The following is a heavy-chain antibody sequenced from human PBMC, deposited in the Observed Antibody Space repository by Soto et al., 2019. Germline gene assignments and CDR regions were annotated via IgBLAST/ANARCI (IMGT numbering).Heavy chain of an antibody. CDR3: ASPFPYYYDSSGYYSAFGI. V-gene: IGHV3-30-3*01. D-gene: IGHD3-22*01. CDR1: GFTFSSYA. Sequence: GGSLRLSCAASGFTFSSYAMHWVRQAPGKGLEWVAVISYDGSNKYYADSVKGRFTISRDNSKNTLYLQMNSLRAEDTAVYYCASPFPYYYDSSGYYSAFGIWGQGTMVTVPS. J-gene: IGHJ3*02. CDR2: ISYDGSNK.